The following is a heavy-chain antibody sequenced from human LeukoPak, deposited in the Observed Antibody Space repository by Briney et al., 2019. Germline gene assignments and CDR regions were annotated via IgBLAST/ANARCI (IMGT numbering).Heavy chain of an antibody. CDR1: GYTFTSYG. Sequence: ASVKVSCKASGYTFTSYGISWVRQAPGQGLEWMGWNSAYNGNTNYAQKLQGRVTMTTDTSTSTAYMELRSLRSDDTAVYYCARDIVPFIAAAGTAGYWGQGTLVTVSS. V-gene: IGHV1-18*01. D-gene: IGHD6-13*01. CDR2: NSAYNGNT. CDR3: ARDIVPFIAAAGTAGY. J-gene: IGHJ4*02.